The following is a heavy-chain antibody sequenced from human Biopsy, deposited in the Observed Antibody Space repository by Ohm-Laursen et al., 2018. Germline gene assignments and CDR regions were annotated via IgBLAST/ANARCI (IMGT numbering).Heavy chain of an antibody. Sequence: SDTLSLTCAVSGVSINGGRYYWSWIRHHPGKGLEWIGNIFYSANTYYNPSLKSRDTISVDTSKNQFSLKLSSVTAADTAVYYCARLGSGDYFPTFFDFWGQGALVTVSS. CDR1: GVSINGGRYY. J-gene: IGHJ4*02. V-gene: IGHV4-31*11. CDR2: IFYSANT. CDR3: ARLGSGDYFPTFFDF. D-gene: IGHD5-12*01.